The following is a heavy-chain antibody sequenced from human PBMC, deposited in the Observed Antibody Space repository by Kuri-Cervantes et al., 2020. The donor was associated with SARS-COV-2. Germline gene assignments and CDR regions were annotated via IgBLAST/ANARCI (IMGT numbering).Heavy chain of an antibody. J-gene: IGHJ6*04. CDR1: GFTFSSYA. CDR2: IKKDGSEG. V-gene: IGHV3-7*01. CDR3: ASWSV. D-gene: IGHD2-8*02. Sequence: ETLSLTCAASGFTFSSYAMHWVRQAPGKGLEWVASIKKDGSEGYYVDSVKGRFTISRDDAKNSLYLQMNSLRDEDTAVYYCASWSVWGKGTAVTVSS.